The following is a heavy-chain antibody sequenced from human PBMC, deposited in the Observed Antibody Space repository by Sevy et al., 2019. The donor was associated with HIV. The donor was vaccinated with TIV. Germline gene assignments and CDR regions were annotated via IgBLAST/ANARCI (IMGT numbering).Heavy chain of an antibody. CDR1: GDSVSSNSAA. D-gene: IGHD1-20*01. V-gene: IGHV6-1*01. J-gene: IGHJ6*02. Sequence: QSQTLSLTCAISGDSVSSNSAAWNWIRQSPSRGLEWLGRTYYRSKWYNDYAVSVKSRITINPDTSKNQFSLQLNSVTPEDTAVYYCARVFYITGTIQNDYYYYGMDVWGQGTTVTVSS. CDR3: ARVFYITGTIQNDYYYYGMDV. CDR2: TYYRSKWYN.